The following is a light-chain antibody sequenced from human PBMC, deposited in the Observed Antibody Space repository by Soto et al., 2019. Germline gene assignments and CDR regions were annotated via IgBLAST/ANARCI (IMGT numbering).Light chain of an antibody. CDR2: GAS. J-gene: IGKJ1*01. V-gene: IGKV1D-8*01. Sequence: VIWVTQSPSLLSASTGDRVTINCRMSQGVSSHLAWYQQKSGKAPELLIYGASTLRSGVPSRFSGSGSGTDFTLTISWLQSEDFATYYCQQYNSFPWTFGQGTQVDMK. CDR1: QGVSSH. CDR3: QQYNSFPWT.